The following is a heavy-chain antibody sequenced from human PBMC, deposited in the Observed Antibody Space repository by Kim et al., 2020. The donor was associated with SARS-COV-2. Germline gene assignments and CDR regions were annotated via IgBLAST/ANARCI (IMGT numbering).Heavy chain of an antibody. D-gene: IGHD6-13*01. CDR2: ISYDGSNK. CDR1: GFTFSSYA. Sequence: GGSLRLSCAASGFTFSSYAMHWVRQAPGKGLGWVAVISYDGSNKYYADSVKGRFTISRDNSKNTLYLQMNSLRAEDTAVYYCARGGSSWYLDAFDIWGQGTMVTVSS. V-gene: IGHV3-30*04. J-gene: IGHJ3*02. CDR3: ARGGSSWYLDAFDI.